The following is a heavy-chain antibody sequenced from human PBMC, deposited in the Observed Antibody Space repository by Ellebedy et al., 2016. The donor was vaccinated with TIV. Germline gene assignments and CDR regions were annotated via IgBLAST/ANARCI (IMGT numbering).Heavy chain of an antibody. J-gene: IGHJ6*02. D-gene: IGHD6-6*01. CDR1: GFTFSSYS. Sequence: GESLKISCAASGFTFSSYSMNWVRQAPGKGLEWVESFSSSSSYLYYADSMKGRFNISRDNAKNSLYLQMNSLRADDTDVYYCATSIAARGGVYYYYGMDVWGQGTSVTVSS. CDR2: FSSSSSYL. V-gene: IGHV3-21*01. CDR3: ATSIAARGGVYYYYGMDV.